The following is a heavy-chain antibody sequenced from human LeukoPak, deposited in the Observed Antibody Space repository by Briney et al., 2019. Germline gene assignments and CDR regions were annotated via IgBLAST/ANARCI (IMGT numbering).Heavy chain of an antibody. Sequence: PGGSLRLSCAASGFILRSYEMNWVRQAPGKGLEWVSGINWNGGSTGYADSVKGRFTISRDNAKNSLYLQVDSLRVEDTALYYCARGPYGSGSYYSPFDYWGQGTLVTVSS. CDR2: INWNGGST. D-gene: IGHD3-10*01. CDR1: GFILRSYE. CDR3: ARGPYGSGSYYSPFDY. J-gene: IGHJ4*02. V-gene: IGHV3-20*04.